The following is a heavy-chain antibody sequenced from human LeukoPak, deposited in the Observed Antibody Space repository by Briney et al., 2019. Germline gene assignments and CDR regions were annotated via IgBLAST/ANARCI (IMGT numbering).Heavy chain of an antibody. D-gene: IGHD5-12*01. Sequence: GGSLRLSCVDSGITFSSHSMNWVRQTPGKGLEGVAYISSSSRTIYYADSVKGRFTISRDNAESSLYLQMHSLRGEDTAIFYCARVGGASIVAIPTSYFDYWGQGTLVTVSS. CDR3: ARVGGASIVAIPTSYFDY. CDR2: ISSSSRTI. CDR1: GITFSSHS. J-gene: IGHJ4*02. V-gene: IGHV3-48*04.